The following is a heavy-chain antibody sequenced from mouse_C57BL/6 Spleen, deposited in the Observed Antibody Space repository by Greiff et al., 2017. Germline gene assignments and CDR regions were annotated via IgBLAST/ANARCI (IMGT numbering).Heavy chain of an antibody. CDR2: ISSVSSTI. D-gene: IGHD1-1*01. J-gene: IGHJ4*01. V-gene: IGHV5-17*01. Sequence: EVQVVESGGGLVKPGGSLKLSCEASGFTFSDYGMHWVRQAPEKGLVWVSYISSVSSTIYYADTVKGRFTISRDNARNTLFLHMTSLRSEDTAMYYCASHYGSSYDFYAMDYWGQGTSVTVSA. CDR3: ASHYGSSYDFYAMDY. CDR1: GFTFSDYG.